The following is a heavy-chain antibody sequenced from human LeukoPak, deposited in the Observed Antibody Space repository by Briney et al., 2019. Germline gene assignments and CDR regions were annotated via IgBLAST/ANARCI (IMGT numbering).Heavy chain of an antibody. Sequence: PGGSLRLSCAASGFTFSAYGMQWVRQAPGKGLEWVAFIRLDGTNKYYADSVKGRFTISRDNSKNTLYLQMNSLRPEDSAVYSCAKDTGDYYDSSGYYYAGWFHPWGQGTLVTVSS. D-gene: IGHD3-22*01. CDR3: AKDTGDYYDSSGYYYAGWFHP. V-gene: IGHV3-30*02. CDR1: GFTFSAYG. CDR2: IRLDGTNK. J-gene: IGHJ5*02.